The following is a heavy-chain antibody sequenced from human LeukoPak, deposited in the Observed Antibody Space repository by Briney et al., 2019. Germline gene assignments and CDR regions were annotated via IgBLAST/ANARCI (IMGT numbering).Heavy chain of an antibody. J-gene: IGHJ4*02. Sequence: PSETLSLTCDVSGGSFTDYYWTWIRQSPGKGLEWIGDAHRSGSTNYNPSLESRVTILVDKSKDQFSLKLNSVTAADTAVYYCARVRTSMVRVEVFDHWGLGSLVTVSS. V-gene: IGHV4-34*01. CDR1: GGSFTDYY. D-gene: IGHD1-7*01. CDR3: ARVRTSMVRVEVFDH. CDR2: AHRSGST.